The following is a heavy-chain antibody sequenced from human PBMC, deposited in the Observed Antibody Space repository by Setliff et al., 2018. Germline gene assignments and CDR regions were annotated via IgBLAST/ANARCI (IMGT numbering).Heavy chain of an antibody. CDR2: IYYSGST. D-gene: IGHD3-3*01. V-gene: IGHV4-39*07. CDR3: ARDLTYYDFWSGYYSPRAFDI. J-gene: IGHJ3*02. Sequence: SETLSLTCTVSGGSISSSSYYWGWIRQPPGKGLEWIGSIYYSGSTYYNPSLKSRVTISVDTSKNQFSLKLSSVTAADTAVYYCARDLTYYDFWSGYYSPRAFDIWG. CDR1: GGSISSSSYY.